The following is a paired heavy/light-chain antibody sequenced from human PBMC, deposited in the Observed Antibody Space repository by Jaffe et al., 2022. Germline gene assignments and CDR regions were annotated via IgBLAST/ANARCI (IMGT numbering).Heavy chain of an antibody. D-gene: IGHD4-17*01. CDR2: ISSSGSTI. J-gene: IGHJ4*02. Sequence: QVQLVESGGGLVKPGGSLRLSCAASGFTFSDYYMSWIRQAPGKGLEWVSYISSSGSTIYYADSVKGRFTISRDNAKNSLYLQMNSLRAEDTAVYYCAREKIPDDYGDYAQNARGGPERFPLDYWGQGTLVTVSS. V-gene: IGHV3-11*01. CDR1: GFTFSDYY. CDR3: AREKIPDDYGDYAQNARGGPERFPLDY.
Light chain of an antibody. CDR1: QGISSY. CDR2: AAS. J-gene: IGKJ3*01. V-gene: IGKV1D-8*02. Sequence: AIWMTQSPSLLSASTGDRVTISCRMSQGISSYLAWYQQKPGKAPELLIYAASTLQSGVPSRFSGSGSGTDFTLTISCLQSEDFATYYCQQYYSFPFTFGPGTKVDIK. CDR3: QQYYSFPFT.